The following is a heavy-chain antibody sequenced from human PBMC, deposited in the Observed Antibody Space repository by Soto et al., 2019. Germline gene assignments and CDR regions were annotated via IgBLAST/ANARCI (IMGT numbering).Heavy chain of an antibody. CDR2: IKPGGSST. V-gene: IGHV1-46*01. J-gene: IGHJ6*02. Sequence: QVHLVQSGAEVKEPGASVKVSCKASRYTFTTYYMHWVRQAPGQGLEWMGIIKPGGSSTTYAQKFQGRVTMTRDTSTRTVYMAMSSLRSEDTAVYYCARDYYSYGGMDVWGQGNTVTVSS. D-gene: IGHD1-26*01. CDR3: ARDYYSYGGMDV. CDR1: RYTFTTYY.